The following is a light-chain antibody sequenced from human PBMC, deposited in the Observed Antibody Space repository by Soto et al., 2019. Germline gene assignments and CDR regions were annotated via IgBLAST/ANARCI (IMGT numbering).Light chain of an antibody. CDR1: ISNFGGKY. V-gene: IGLV1-47*01. CDR3: ATWDESLRAWL. CDR2: RDI. J-gene: IGLJ3*02. Sequence: QSVLTQPPSASGTHGQGVTISCSGSISNFGGKYVYWYQQLPGTAPKLLIYRDIQRPPGVPDRFSGYKSGTSASLAISGLASEYDADYYCATWDESLRAWLFGGGTQVTVL.